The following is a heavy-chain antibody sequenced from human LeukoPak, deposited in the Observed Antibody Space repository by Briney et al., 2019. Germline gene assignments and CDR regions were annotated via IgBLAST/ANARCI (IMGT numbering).Heavy chain of an antibody. V-gene: IGHV1-69*04. J-gene: IGHJ5*02. CDR1: GGTFSSYA. CDR3: AREDIAAAGRFDP. D-gene: IGHD6-13*01. CDR2: IIPILGIA. Sequence: ASVKASCKASGGTFSSYAISWVRQAPGQGLEWMGRIIPILGIANYAQKFQGRVTITADKSTSTAYMELSSLRSEDTAVYYCAREDIAAAGRFDPWGQGTLVTVSS.